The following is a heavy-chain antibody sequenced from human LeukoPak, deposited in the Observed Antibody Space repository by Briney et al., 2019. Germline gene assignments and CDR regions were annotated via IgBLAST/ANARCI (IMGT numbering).Heavy chain of an antibody. J-gene: IGHJ4*02. CDR2: INHSGST. Sequence: PSETLSLTCAVYGGSFSGYYWSWIRQPPGKGLEWIGEINHSGSTNYNPSLKSRVTISVDTSKKQFSLKLYSVTAADTAVYYCARDSPEDYFDYWGQGTLVTVSS. CDR1: GGSFSGYY. V-gene: IGHV4-34*01. CDR3: ARDSPEDYFDY.